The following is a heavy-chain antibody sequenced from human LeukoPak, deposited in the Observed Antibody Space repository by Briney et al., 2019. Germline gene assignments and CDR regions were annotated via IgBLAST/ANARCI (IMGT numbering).Heavy chain of an antibody. CDR1: GFSFSIYS. D-gene: IGHD3-10*01. Sequence: GGSLRLSSEASGFSFSIYSMSWVRPAPGQGLEWGSGISGSGGNTYYAEALTGRFTVSRDNSKNTLYLQMNSLRAEDTALYYCAKGGLRGGTYNDDFWGQGTLVTVSS. J-gene: IGHJ4*02. CDR2: ISGSGGNT. V-gene: IGHV3-23*01. CDR3: AKGGLRGGTYNDDF.